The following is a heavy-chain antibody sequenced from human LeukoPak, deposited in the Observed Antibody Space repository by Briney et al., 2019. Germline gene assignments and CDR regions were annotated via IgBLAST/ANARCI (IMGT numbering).Heavy chain of an antibody. Sequence: ASVKVSCTASGYTFTSYGISWVRQAPGQGLEWMGIINPSGGSTSYAQKFQGRVTMTRDTSTSTVYMELSSLRSEDTAVYYCARVGVSGRIAAAGTHFQHWGQGTLVTVSS. CDR3: ARVGVSGRIAAAGTHFQH. CDR1: GYTFTSYG. CDR2: INPSGGST. J-gene: IGHJ1*01. D-gene: IGHD6-13*01. V-gene: IGHV1-46*01.